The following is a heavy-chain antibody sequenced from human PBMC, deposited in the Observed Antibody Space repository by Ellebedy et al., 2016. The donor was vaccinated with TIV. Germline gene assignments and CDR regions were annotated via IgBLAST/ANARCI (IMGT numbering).Heavy chain of an antibody. CDR2: LNRDGSST. CDR1: GFTFSSYW. J-gene: IGHJ3*02. Sequence: GESLKISCAASGFTFSSYWMHWVRQAPGKGLVWVSRLNRDGSSTTYADSVKGRFTISRDNAKNTLYLQMNRLRVEDTAVYYCARDDGAYSYGSDAFDIWGQGTMVTVSS. CDR3: ARDDGAYSYGSDAFDI. V-gene: IGHV3-74*01. D-gene: IGHD5-18*01.